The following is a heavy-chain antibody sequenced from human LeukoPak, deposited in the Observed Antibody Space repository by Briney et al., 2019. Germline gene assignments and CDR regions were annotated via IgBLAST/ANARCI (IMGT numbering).Heavy chain of an antibody. CDR1: GGSISSSSYY. V-gene: IGHV4-39*01. D-gene: IGHD6-13*01. CDR2: IYYSGSS. Sequence: LETLSLTCTVSGGSISSSSYYWGWIRQPPGEGLEWIGSIYYSGSSYYNPSLKSRVTISVDTSKNQFSLHLSSVTAADTAVYYCARLRIAAADSWAQGTLVTVSS. J-gene: IGHJ4*02. CDR3: ARLRIAAADS.